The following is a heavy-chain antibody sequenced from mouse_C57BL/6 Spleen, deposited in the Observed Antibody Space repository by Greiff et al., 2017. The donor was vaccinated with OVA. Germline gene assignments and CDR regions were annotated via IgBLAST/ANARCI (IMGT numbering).Heavy chain of an antibody. CDR2: IYPSDSET. CDR1: GYTFTSYW. Sequence: QVQLQQPGAELVRPGSSVKLSCKASGYTFTSYWMDWVKQRPGQGLEWIGNIYPSDSETHYNQKFKDKATLTVDKSSSTAYMQLSSLTSEDSAVYYCARNWDGVYYFDYWGQGTTLTVSS. J-gene: IGHJ2*01. CDR3: ARNWDGVYYFDY. V-gene: IGHV1-61*01. D-gene: IGHD4-1*01.